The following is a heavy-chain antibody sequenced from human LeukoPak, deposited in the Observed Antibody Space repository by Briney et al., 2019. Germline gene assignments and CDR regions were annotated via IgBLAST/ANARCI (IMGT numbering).Heavy chain of an antibody. CDR2: IYNSGST. CDR3: AREALYYYDSSGFDY. V-gene: IGHV4-4*07. Sequence: SETLSLTCTVSGGSISSYYWSWIRQPAGKGLEWIGRIYNSGSTTYNPSLKSRVTISVDTSKNQFSLKLSSVTAADTAVYYCAREALYYYDSSGFDYWGQGTLVTVSS. J-gene: IGHJ4*02. D-gene: IGHD3-22*01. CDR1: GGSISSYY.